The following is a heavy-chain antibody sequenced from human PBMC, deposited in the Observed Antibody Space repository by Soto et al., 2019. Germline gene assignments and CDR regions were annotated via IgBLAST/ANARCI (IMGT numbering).Heavy chain of an antibody. D-gene: IGHD3-16*01. V-gene: IGHV4-34*01. CDR1: GGFLSESY. J-gene: IGHJ5*02. CDR3: VRIRYQLPSSVLWLDP. CDR2: INHVGGT. Sequence: KPSETLSLTCAVYGGFLSESYWTWIRQPPGKGLEWIGEINHVGGTNYDPSLKSRVTMSVDTSQNQFSLRLISVTAADTAMYFCVRIRYQLPSSVLWLDPWGQGTPVTVS.